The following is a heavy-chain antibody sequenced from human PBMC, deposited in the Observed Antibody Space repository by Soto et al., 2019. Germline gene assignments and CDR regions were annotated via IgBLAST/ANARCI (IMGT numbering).Heavy chain of an antibody. CDR2: IRSKANSYAT. D-gene: IGHD3-22*01. J-gene: IGHJ6*02. V-gene: IGHV3-73*01. Sequence: VGSLRLSCAASGFTFSGSAMHWVRQASGKGLEWVGRIRSKANSYATAYAASVKGRFTISRDDSKNTAYLQMNSLKTEDTAVYYCTRVPSYYDKLDVWGQGTTVTVS. CDR1: GFTFSGSA. CDR3: TRVPSYYDKLDV.